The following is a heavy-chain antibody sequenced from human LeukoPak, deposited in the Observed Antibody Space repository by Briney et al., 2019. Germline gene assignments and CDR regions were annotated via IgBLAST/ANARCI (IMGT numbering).Heavy chain of an antibody. J-gene: IGHJ4*02. CDR1: GFTFSNAW. CDR2: IKSKTDGGTT. Sequence: PGRSLRLSCAASGFTFSNAWMSWVRQAPGKGLEWVGRIKSKTDGGTTDYAAPVKGRFTISRDDSKNTLYLQMNSLKTEDTAVYYCTSARVSGYYVVYWGQGTLVTVSS. V-gene: IGHV3-15*01. D-gene: IGHD3-22*01. CDR3: TSARVSGYYVVY.